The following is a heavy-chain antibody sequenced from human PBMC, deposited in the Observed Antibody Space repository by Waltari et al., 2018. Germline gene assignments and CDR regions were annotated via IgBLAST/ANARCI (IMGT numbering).Heavy chain of an antibody. J-gene: IGHJ6*02. D-gene: IGHD4-4*01. V-gene: IGHV3-9*01. CDR3: AKDGTTFKNYYGLDV. Sequence: EVQLVESGGGLVQPGRSLRLSCAASGFPFDVYPMHWVRQGPGKGLEWVSGISRNSDRIGYADSVKGRFTISRDNAKNSLYLQMNSLRAEDTALYFCAKDGTTFKNYYGLDVWGQGTTVTVSS. CDR2: ISRNSDRI. CDR1: GFPFDVYP.